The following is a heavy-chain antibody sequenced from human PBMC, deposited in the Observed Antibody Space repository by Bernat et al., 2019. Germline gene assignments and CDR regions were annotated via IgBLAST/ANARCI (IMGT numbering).Heavy chain of an antibody. Sequence: QVQLVESGGGVVQPGRSLRLSCAASGFTFSSYGMHWVRQAPGKGLEWVAVISYDGSNKYYADSVKGRFTISRDNSKNTLYLQMNSLRAEDTAVYYCAKERLRRDGMDVWGQGTTVTVSS. CDR1: GFTFSSYG. D-gene: IGHD4-17*01. J-gene: IGHJ6*02. CDR2: ISYDGSNK. V-gene: IGHV3-30*18. CDR3: AKERLRRDGMDV.